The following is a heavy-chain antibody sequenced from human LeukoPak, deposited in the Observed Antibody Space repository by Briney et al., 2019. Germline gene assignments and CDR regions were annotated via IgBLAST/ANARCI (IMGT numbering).Heavy chain of an antibody. CDR1: GFXFSSFA. D-gene: IGHD6-13*01. CDR2: ISYDGSNK. J-gene: IGHJ4*02. Sequence: GGSLRLSCTASGFXFSSFAIHWVRQAPGKGREWVALISYDGSNKYFADSVKGRFTISRDNSKNTLYLQMNSLRAEDTAVYYCARDQMISAAGLDYWGQGTLVTVSS. V-gene: IGHV3-30-3*01. CDR3: ARDQMISAAGLDY.